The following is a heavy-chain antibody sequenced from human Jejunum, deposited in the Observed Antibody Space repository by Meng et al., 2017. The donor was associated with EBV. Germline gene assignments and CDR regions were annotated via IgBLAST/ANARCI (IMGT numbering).Heavy chain of an antibody. CDR2: INSDGSTT. V-gene: IGHV3-74*01. J-gene: IGHJ4*01. D-gene: IGHD5-12*01. CDR1: GFTFSSYG. Sequence: EXHLVEXXXGLVQPGXSLRLSCAASGFTFSSYGMHWVRQAPGKGLVWVSRINSDGSTTNYADSVRGRFTISRDNAKNTVFLQMNSLRAEDTAVYYCARDFDSGTGYWGHGTLVTVSS. CDR3: ARDFDSGTGY.